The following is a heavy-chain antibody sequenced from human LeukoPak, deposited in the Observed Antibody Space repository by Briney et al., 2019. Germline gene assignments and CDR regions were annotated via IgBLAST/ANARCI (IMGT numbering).Heavy chain of an antibody. D-gene: IGHD2-2*01. CDR3: ARWGSTSSLSP. CDR1: GSTFRSYS. J-gene: IGHJ3*01. CDR2: ISSSSSYI. Sequence: GGSLRLSCAAYGSTFRSYSMNWVRQAPGKVLEWVSSISSSSSYIYYADSVKGRFTISRDNAKNSLYLQMNSLRAEDTAVYYCARWGSTSSLSPWGQGTMVTVSS. V-gene: IGHV3-21*01.